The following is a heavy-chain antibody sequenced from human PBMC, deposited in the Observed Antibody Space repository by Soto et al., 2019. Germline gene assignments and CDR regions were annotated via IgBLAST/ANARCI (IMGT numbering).Heavy chain of an antibody. Sequence: EVQLLESGGRLVQPGGSLRLSCAASRFSFSIYAMNWVRQAPGKGLEWVSGISGGGGSTYHADSVKGRFTISRDNSKNTLYLQMNSLRAEDTAVYYCAKDPTSYDSSAQFDSWGQGTLVTVSS. CDR3: AKDPTSYDSSAQFDS. CDR2: ISGGGGST. V-gene: IGHV3-23*01. J-gene: IGHJ4*02. D-gene: IGHD3-22*01. CDR1: RFSFSIYA.